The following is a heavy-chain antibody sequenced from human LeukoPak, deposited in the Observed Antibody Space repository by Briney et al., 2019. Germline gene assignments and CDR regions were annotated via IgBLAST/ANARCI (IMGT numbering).Heavy chain of an antibody. CDR3: ATDLLDRGYSSSWYDDY. V-gene: IGHV1-24*01. CDR2: FDPEDGET. CDR1: GYTLTELS. J-gene: IGHJ4*02. Sequence: ASVKVSCKVSGYTLTELSMHWVRQAPGKGLEWMGGFDPEDGETVYAQKFQGRVTMTEDTSTDTAYMELSSLRSEDTAVYYCATDLLDRGYSSSWYDDYWGQGTLVTVSS. D-gene: IGHD6-13*01.